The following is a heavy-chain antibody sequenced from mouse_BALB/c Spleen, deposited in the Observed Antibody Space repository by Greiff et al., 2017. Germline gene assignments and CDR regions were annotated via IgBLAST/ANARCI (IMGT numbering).Heavy chain of an antibody. J-gene: IGHJ4*01. CDR1: GFSLTGYG. CDR2: IWGDGST. V-gene: IGHV2-6-7*01. CDR3: ARYRYDDAMDY. Sequence: VKLVESGPGLVAPSQSLSITCTVSGFSLTGYGVNWVRQPPGKGLEWLGMIWGDGSTDYYSALKSRLSISKDNSKSQVFLKMNSLQTDDTARYYCARYRYDDAMDYWGQGTSVTVSS. D-gene: IGHD2-14*01.